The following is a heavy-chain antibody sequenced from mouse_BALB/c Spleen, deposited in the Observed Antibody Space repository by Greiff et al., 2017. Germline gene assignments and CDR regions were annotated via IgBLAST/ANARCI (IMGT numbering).Heavy chain of an antibody. J-gene: IGHJ2*01. V-gene: IGHV3-2*02. CDR3: ARSYGYVDY. D-gene: IGHD1-1*02. CDR1: GYSITSDYA. Sequence: EVKLVESGPGLVKPSQSLSLTCTVTGYSITSDYAWNWIRQFPGNKLEWMGYISYSGSTSYNPSLKSRISITRDTSKNQFFLQLNSVTTEDTATYYCARSYGYVDYWGQGTTLTVSS. CDR2: ISYSGST.